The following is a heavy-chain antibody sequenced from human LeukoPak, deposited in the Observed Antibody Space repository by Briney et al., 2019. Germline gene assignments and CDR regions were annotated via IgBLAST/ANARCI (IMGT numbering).Heavy chain of an antibody. V-gene: IGHV1-18*01. CDR1: GYAFSNSG. CDR3: ARDISAPERYYYYYGMDV. Sequence: GASVRVSRKTSGYAFSNSGINWVRQPPGPGLEWTACIIAYNGNTNYAQKLQGRVTMTTDTSTRTAYMELRSLRSDDTAVYYCARDISAPERYYYYYGMDVWGQGTTVTVSS. D-gene: IGHD6-6*01. J-gene: IGHJ6*02. CDR2: IIAYNGNT.